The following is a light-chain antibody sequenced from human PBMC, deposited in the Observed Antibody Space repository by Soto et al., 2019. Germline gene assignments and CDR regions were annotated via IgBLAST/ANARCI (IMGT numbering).Light chain of an antibody. CDR2: EVS. J-gene: IGLJ1*01. V-gene: IGLV2-14*01. Sequence: QSALTQPASVSGSPGQSITISCTGTSSDVGGYNYVSWYQQHPGKAPKLMIYEVSNRPSGVSNRFSGSKSGNTASLTISGLQAEDEADYYCQSSDSGLREVFGTGTKLTVL. CDR3: QSSDSGLREV. CDR1: SSDVGGYNY.